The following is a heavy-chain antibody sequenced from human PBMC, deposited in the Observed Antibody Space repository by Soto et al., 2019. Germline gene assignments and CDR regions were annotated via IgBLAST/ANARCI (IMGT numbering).Heavy chain of an antibody. CDR3: ARLDSSSWYYYGMDG. Sequence: GESLKISCKGSGYSFTSYWIGWVRQMPGKGLEWMGIIYPGDSDTRYSPSFQGQVTISADKSISTAYLQWSSLKASDTAMYYCARLDSSSWYYYGMDGWGQGTTVTVSS. J-gene: IGHJ6*02. CDR2: IYPGDSDT. D-gene: IGHD6-13*01. CDR1: GYSFTSYW. V-gene: IGHV5-51*01.